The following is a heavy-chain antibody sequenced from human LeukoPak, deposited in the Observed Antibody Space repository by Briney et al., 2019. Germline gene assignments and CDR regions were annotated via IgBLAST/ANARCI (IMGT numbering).Heavy chain of an antibody. J-gene: IGHJ4*02. D-gene: IGHD5-24*01. CDR1: GFTFSSYG. CDR2: IRYDGSNK. V-gene: IGHV3-30*02. Sequence: GGSLRLSCAASGFTFSSYGMHWVRQAPGKGLEWVAFIRYDGSNKYYADSVKGRFTISRDNSKNTLYLQMNSLRAEDTAVYYCAKERRWLQKGIDYWGQGTLVTVSS. CDR3: AKERRWLQKGIDY.